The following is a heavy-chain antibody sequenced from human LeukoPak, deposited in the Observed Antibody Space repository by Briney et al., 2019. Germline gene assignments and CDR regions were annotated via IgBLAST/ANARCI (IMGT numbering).Heavy chain of an antibody. CDR2: IYYSGST. CDR1: GGSISSYY. J-gene: IGHJ6*03. V-gene: IGHV4-59*01. CDR3: ASGGPLEWFSPLNYYYYYMDV. Sequence: PSETLSLTCTVSGGSISSYYWSWIRQPPGKGLEWIGYIYYSGSTNYNPSLKSRVTISVDTPKNQFSLKLSSVTAADTAVYYCASGGPLEWFSPLNYYYYYMDVWGKGTTVTVSS. D-gene: IGHD3-3*01.